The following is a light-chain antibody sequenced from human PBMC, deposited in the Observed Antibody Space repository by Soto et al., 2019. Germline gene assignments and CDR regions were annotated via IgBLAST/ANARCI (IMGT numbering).Light chain of an antibody. Sequence: QSALTQPASVSGSPGQSITISCTGTSSDVGGYNYVSWYQQHPGKAPKLMIYDVSNRPSGVSNRFSGSKSGNTASLTISGHQAEDEADYYCSSYTSSSTPVVFGGGTKRTVL. CDR2: DVS. V-gene: IGLV2-14*01. CDR3: SSYTSSSTPVV. J-gene: IGLJ2*01. CDR1: SSDVGGYNY.